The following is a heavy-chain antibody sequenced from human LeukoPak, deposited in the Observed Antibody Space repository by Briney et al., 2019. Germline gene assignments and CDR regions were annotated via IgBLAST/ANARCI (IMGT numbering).Heavy chain of an antibody. CDR3: ARRYLDY. V-gene: IGHV1-2*06. J-gene: IGHJ4*02. CDR2: INPNSGDT. CDR1: GYTFTDYY. D-gene: IGHD2-2*01. Sequence: ASVKASCKASGYTFTDYYLHWVRQAPGQGLEWMGRINPNSGDTNYAQDFQDRVTMTRDTSITTAYMELSSLRSDDTAMYYCARRYLDYWGQGTLVTVSS.